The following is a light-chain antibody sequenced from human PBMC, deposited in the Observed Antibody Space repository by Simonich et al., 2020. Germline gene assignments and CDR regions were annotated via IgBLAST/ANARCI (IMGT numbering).Light chain of an antibody. CDR3: QKYYSTPIT. Sequence: DIVMTQSPDSLAVFLGEWATINCKSSPRVLYSSTNKNHLAWYQQKQGQPPKLLIYWAPTRESGVPNRVSGSGSAPDFTLTISSMQAEDVAVYYCQKYYSTPITFGQGTRLEMK. CDR2: WAP. V-gene: IGKV4-1*01. J-gene: IGKJ5*01. CDR1: PRVLYSSTNKNH.